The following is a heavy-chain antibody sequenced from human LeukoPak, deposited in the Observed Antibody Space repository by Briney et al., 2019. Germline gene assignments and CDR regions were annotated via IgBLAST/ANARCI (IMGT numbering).Heavy chain of an antibody. CDR1: GFTFNSYA. Sequence: PGGSLRLSCAASGFTFNSYAMHWVRQAPGKGLEYVSAISSNGGSTYYANSVKGRFTTSRDNSKNTLYLQMGSLRPEDMAVYYCARYGGAFADYWGQGTLVTVSS. D-gene: IGHD3-16*01. V-gene: IGHV3-64*01. J-gene: IGHJ4*02. CDR3: ARYGGAFADY. CDR2: ISSNGGST.